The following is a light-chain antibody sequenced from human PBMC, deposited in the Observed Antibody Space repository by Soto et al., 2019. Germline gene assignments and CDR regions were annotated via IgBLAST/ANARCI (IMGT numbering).Light chain of an antibody. J-gene: IGLJ2*01. CDR3: CSYAGTSTIV. CDR2: GGT. Sequence: QSVLTQPASVSGSPGQSITISCTGTSRDVGSYNLVSWYQQHPGKAHKLMIYGGTKRPSWASTLFSGSNSDNTASLTLSWTQAADEDDYYCCSYAGTSTIVFCGGTKLTVL. CDR1: SRDVGSYNL. V-gene: IGLV2-23*01.